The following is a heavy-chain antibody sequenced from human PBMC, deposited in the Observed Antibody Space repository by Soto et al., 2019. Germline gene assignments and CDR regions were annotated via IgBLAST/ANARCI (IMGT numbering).Heavy chain of an antibody. D-gene: IGHD4-4*01. V-gene: IGHV5-51*01. CDR3: ARVHSNYYSGSYGMDV. CDR1: GYSFTSYW. CDR2: IYPGDSDT. Sequence: GESLKISCKGSGYSFTSYWIGWVRQMPGKGLEWMGIIYPGDSDTRYSPSFQGQVTISADKSISTAYLQWSSLKASDTAMYYCARVHSNYYSGSYGMDVWGQGTTVTVSS. J-gene: IGHJ6*02.